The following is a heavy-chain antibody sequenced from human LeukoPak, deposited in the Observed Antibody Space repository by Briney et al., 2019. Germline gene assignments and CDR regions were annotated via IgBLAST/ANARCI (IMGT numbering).Heavy chain of an antibody. J-gene: IGHJ4*02. D-gene: IGHD6-13*01. Sequence: SETLSLTCAVYGGSFSGYYWSWIRQPPGKGLEWIGEINHSGSTNYNPSLKSRVTISVDTSKNQFSLKLSSVTAADTAVYYCARVAAAGMIWGQGTLVTVSS. CDR3: ARVAAAGMI. V-gene: IGHV4-34*01. CDR1: GGSFSGYY. CDR2: INHSGST.